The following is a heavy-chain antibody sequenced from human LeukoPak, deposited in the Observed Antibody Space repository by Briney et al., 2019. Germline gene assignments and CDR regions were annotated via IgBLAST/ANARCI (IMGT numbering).Heavy chain of an antibody. CDR1: GGSISSYY. V-gene: IGHV4-59*01. CDR3: ARVGVDTAMASFDY. Sequence: SETLSLTCTVSGGSISSYYWSWIRQPPGKGLEWIGYIYYSGSTNYNPSLKSRVTISVDTSKNQFSLKLSSVTAADTAVYYCARVGVDTAMASFDYWGQGTLVTVSS. D-gene: IGHD5-18*01. CDR2: IYYSGST. J-gene: IGHJ4*02.